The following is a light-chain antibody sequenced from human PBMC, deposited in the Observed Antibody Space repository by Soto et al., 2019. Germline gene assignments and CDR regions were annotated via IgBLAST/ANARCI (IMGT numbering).Light chain of an antibody. Sequence: EIVLTQSPATLSVSPGERATLSCRASHSAASAVAWYQQKPGQAPRLLIYDASTRATGIPARFSGSGSATEFTLTISSLQSEDFALYSCQQYRDWPLTFGGGTKVDLK. CDR3: QQYRDWPLT. J-gene: IGKJ4*01. V-gene: IGKV3-15*01. CDR2: DAS. CDR1: HSAASA.